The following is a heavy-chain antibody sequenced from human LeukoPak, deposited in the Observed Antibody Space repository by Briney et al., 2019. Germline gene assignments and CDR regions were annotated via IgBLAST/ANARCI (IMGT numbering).Heavy chain of an antibody. CDR1: GFTLSTSW. J-gene: IGHJ6*03. V-gene: IGHV3-74*01. D-gene: IGHD5-18*01. CDR2: IDTDGSRT. Sequence: QPGGSLRLSCAASGFTLSTSWMHWVRQAPGKGLVWVSRIDTDGSRTSYADSVKGRFIISRDNAKNTLYLQMNSLRAEDTAVYYCARSVMSYSYVDDYYYMDVWGKGTTVTVSS. CDR3: ARSVMSYSYVDDYYYMDV.